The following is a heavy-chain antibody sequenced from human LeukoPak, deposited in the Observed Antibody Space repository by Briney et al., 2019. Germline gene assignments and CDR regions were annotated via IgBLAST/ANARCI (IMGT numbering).Heavy chain of an antibody. CDR3: ASNTISPRYAFDI. CDR1: GGSISSSSYY. Sequence: SETLSLTCTVSGGSISSSSYYWGWIRQPPGKGLEWIGYIYYSGSTNYNPSLKSRVTISVDTSKNQFSLKLSSVTAADTAVYYCASNTISPRYAFDIWGQGTMVTVSS. D-gene: IGHD3-9*01. V-gene: IGHV4-61*05. CDR2: IYYSGST. J-gene: IGHJ3*02.